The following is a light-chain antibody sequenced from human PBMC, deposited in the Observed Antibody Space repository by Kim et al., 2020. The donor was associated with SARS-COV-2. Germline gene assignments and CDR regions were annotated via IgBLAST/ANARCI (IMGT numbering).Light chain of an antibody. J-gene: IGLJ1*01. Sequence: GQSITISCTGANSDVCRYDLVSWYQQLPGKAPKLVIYEVNKRPSGVSNRFSASKTGNTAFLTISGLQAEDEAHYYCCSYAGSYTYVFGTGTKVTVL. CDR1: NSDVCRYDL. V-gene: IGLV2-23*02. CDR2: EVN. CDR3: CSYAGSYTYV.